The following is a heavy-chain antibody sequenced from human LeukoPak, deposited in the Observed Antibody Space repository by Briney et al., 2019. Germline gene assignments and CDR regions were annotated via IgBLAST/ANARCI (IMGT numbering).Heavy chain of an antibody. CDR2: ISAYNGNT. CDR3: AREKGFYGQWLAYYYYGMDV. Sequence: GASVKVSCKASGYTFTSYYMHWVRQAPGQGLEWMGWISAYNGNTNYAQKLQGRVTMTTDTSTSTAYMELRSLRSDDTAVYYCAREKGFYGQWLAYYYYGMDVWGQGTTVTVSS. V-gene: IGHV1-18*04. CDR1: GYTFTSYY. D-gene: IGHD6-19*01. J-gene: IGHJ6*02.